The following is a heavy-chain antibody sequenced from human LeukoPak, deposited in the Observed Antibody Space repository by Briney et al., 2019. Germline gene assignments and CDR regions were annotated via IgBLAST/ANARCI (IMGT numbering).Heavy chain of an antibody. J-gene: IGHJ5*02. CDR3: AKDLFCGSGSYHNWFDP. CDR1: GFTFDDYA. V-gene: IGHV3-43*02. CDR2: ISGDGGST. Sequence: PGGSLRLSCAASGFTFDDYAMHWVRQAPGQGLEWVSLISGDGGSTYYADSVKGRFTISRDNSKNSLYLQMNSLRTEDTALYYCAKDLFCGSGSYHNWFDPWGQGTLVTVSS. D-gene: IGHD3-10*01.